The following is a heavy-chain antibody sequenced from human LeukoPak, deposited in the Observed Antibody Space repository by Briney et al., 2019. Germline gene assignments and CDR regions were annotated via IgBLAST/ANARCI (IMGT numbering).Heavy chain of an antibody. CDR2: ITRVSTYT. D-gene: IGHD4-17*01. J-gene: IGHJ3*02. CDR3: TRDRNDYGDPDAFDI. CDR1: GFTFSDFA. Sequence: PRGSLKLSCAASGFTFSDFAMNWVRQAPGKGLEWVSSITRVSTYTYYSESVQGRFTISRDNHKDLLYLQLNSLRGDDSGIYYCTRDRNDYGDPDAFDIWGQGTVVTVSS. V-gene: IGHV3-21*01.